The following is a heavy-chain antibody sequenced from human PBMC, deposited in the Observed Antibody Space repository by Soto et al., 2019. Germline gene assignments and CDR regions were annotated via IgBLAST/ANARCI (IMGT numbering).Heavy chain of an antibody. CDR2: IYYSGST. CDR3: ARDRAPIAAAGLFDY. D-gene: IGHD6-13*01. CDR1: GGSIISYY. J-gene: IGHJ4*02. Sequence: QVQLQESGPGLVKPSETLSLTCTVSGGSIISYYWSWIRQPPGKGLEWIGYIYYSGSTNYNPSLKSRVTISVDTSKNQFSLKLSSVTAADTAVYYCARDRAPIAAAGLFDYWGQGTLVTVSS. V-gene: IGHV4-59*01.